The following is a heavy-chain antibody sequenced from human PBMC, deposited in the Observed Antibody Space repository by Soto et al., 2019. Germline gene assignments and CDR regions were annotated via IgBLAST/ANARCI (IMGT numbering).Heavy chain of an antibody. V-gene: IGHV3-7*01. CDR3: ARYDRYSGPFDY. D-gene: IGHD3-16*02. Sequence: EVQLEESGGGLVQPGGSLRLSCAASGFSFSSYWMSWVRQAPGKGPEWVAIVSSDGRDKTYADSVKGRFTISRDNAENSLFLQINSLRAEDEAVYYCARYDRYSGPFDYWGQGALVTVSS. CDR1: GFSFSSYW. J-gene: IGHJ4*02. CDR2: VSSDGRDK.